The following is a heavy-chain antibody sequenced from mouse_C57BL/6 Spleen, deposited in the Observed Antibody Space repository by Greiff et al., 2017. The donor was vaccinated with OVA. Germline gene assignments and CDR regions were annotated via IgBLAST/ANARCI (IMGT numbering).Heavy chain of an antibody. D-gene: IGHD2-4*01. Sequence: DVKLVESGGGLVKPGGSLKLSCAASGFTFSSYAMSWVRQTPEKRLEWVATISDGGSYTYYPDNVKGRFTISRDNAKNNLYLQMSPLKSEDTAMYYCARVVYDYDEAMDYWGQGTSVTVSS. J-gene: IGHJ4*01. CDR2: ISDGGSYT. CDR3: ARVVYDYDEAMDY. V-gene: IGHV5-4*03. CDR1: GFTFSSYA.